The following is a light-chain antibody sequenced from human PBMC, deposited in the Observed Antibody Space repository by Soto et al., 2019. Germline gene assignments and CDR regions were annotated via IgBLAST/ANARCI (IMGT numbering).Light chain of an antibody. CDR3: SSYAGDNKWV. CDR1: SSDVGGSKY. J-gene: IGLJ3*02. CDR2: EVS. V-gene: IGLV2-8*01. Sequence: QSALTQPPSASGSPGQSVTISCTGTSSDVGGSKYVSWYQQHTGKAPKVIIYEVSKWPSGVPDRFSGSKSGNTASLTVSGLQAEDEADYYCSSYAGDNKWVFGGGTKLTVL.